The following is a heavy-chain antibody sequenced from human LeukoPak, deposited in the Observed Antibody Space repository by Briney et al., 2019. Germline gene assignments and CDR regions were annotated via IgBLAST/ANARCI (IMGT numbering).Heavy chain of an antibody. V-gene: IGHV1-2*02. J-gene: IGHJ4*02. CDR2: INPNSGGT. CDR3: ARAALAYGYDTGDY. CDR1: GYTFTGYY. D-gene: IGHD5-12*01. Sequence: ASVKISCKASGYTFTGYYMHWVRQDPGQGLEWMGWINPNSGGTNYAQKFQGRVTMTRDTSISTAYMELSRLRSDDTAVYYCARAALAYGYDTGDYWGQGTLVTASS.